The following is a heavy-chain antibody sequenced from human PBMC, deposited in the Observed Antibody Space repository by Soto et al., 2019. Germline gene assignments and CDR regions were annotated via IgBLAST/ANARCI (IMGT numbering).Heavy chain of an antibody. CDR1: GGTFSSYA. D-gene: IGHD6-13*01. CDR2: IIPIFGTA. J-gene: IGHJ6*02. V-gene: IGHV1-69*06. Sequence: GASVKVSCKASGGTFSSYAISWVRQAPGQGLEWMGGIIPIFGTANYAQKFQGRVTITADKSTSTAYMELSSLRSEDTAVYYCARDRGSSIAAAGTPGYYYYGMDVWGQGTTVTVSS. CDR3: ARDRGSSIAAAGTPGYYYYGMDV.